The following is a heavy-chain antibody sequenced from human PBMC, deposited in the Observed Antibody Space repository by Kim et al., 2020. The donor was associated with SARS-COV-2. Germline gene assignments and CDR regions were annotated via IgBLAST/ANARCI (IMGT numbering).Heavy chain of an antibody. CDR2: NT. D-gene: IGHD1-26*01. Sequence: NTKYSQKFQGRVTITRDTSASTAYMELSSLRSEDTAVYYCARVSGATSIDYWGQGTLVTVSS. CDR3: ARVSGATSIDY. V-gene: IGHV1-3*01. J-gene: IGHJ4*02.